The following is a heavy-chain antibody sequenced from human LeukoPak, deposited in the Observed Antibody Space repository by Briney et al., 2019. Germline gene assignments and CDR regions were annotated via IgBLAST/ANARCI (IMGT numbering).Heavy chain of an antibody. D-gene: IGHD3-3*01. CDR1: GFTFSSYS. Sequence: PGGSLRLSCAASGFTFSSYSMNWVRQAPGKGLEWVSYISSSSSTIYYADSVKGRFTISRDNAKNSLFLQMNSLRAEDTALYYCARYHHGGFYYFDSWGQGTLVTVSA. CDR3: ARYHHGGFYYFDS. V-gene: IGHV3-48*04. CDR2: ISSSSSTI. J-gene: IGHJ4*02.